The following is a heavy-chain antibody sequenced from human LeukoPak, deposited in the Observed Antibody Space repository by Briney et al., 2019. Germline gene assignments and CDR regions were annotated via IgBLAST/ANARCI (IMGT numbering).Heavy chain of an antibody. V-gene: IGHV3-23*01. J-gene: IGHJ3*02. CDR1: GFTFSSFA. CDR3: AKGFYDNSASGVFDI. CDR2: ISASGGST. D-gene: IGHD3-22*01. Sequence: GGSLRLSCAASGFTFSSFATSWVRQAPGKGLEWVSGISASGGSTYYADSVKGRFTISRDNSKNTLYLQMNSLRAEDTAVYYCAKGFYDNSASGVFDIWGQGTMVTVSS.